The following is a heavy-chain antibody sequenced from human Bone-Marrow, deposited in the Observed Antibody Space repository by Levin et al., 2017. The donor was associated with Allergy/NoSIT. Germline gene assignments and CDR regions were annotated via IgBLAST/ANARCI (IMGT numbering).Heavy chain of an antibody. Sequence: GGSLRLSCAASGFTFSSYGMHWVRQAPGKGLEWVAVIWYDGSNKYYADSVKGRFTISRDNSKNTLYLQMNSLRAEDTAVYYCAREYCSGGSGYYAFDIWGQGTMVTVSS. CDR3: AREYCSGGSGYYAFDI. CDR1: GFTFSSYG. D-gene: IGHD2-15*01. V-gene: IGHV3-33*01. CDR2: IWYDGSNK. J-gene: IGHJ3*02.